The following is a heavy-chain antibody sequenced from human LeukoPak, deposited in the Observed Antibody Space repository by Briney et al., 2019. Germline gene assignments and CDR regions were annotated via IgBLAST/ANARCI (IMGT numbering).Heavy chain of an antibody. J-gene: IGHJ6*02. CDR1: GGSISSGSYY. V-gene: IGHV4-61*02. Sequence: SETLSLTCTVSGGSISSGSYYWSWIRQPAGKGLEWIGRIYTSGSTNYNPSLKSRVTISVDTSKNQFSLKLSSVTAADTAIYYCARVTTGYYYNMDVWGQGTTVTVSS. D-gene: IGHD1-14*01. CDR3: ARVTTGYYYNMDV. CDR2: IYTSGST.